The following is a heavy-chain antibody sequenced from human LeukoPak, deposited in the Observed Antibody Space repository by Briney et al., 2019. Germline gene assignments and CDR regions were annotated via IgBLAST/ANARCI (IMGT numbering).Heavy chain of an antibody. CDR1: GYTFIGYY. Sequence: ASVKVSCKASGYTFIGYYVHWVRQAPGQGLEWMGWINPNSGGTNYAQKFQVRGTMTRDTSISTAYMELSRLRSDDTAVYYCARSAESSSWVEFDYWGQGTLVTVSS. V-gene: IGHV1-2*02. CDR3: ARSAESSSWVEFDY. J-gene: IGHJ4*02. D-gene: IGHD6-13*01. CDR2: INPNSGGT.